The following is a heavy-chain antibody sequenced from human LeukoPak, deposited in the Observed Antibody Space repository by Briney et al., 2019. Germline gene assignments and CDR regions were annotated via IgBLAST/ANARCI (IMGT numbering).Heavy chain of an antibody. D-gene: IGHD6-19*01. J-gene: IGHJ4*02. CDR1: GYTFTSYY. Sequence: ASVKVSCKASGYTFTSYYMHWVRQAPGQGLEWTGIINPSGGSTSYAQKFQGRVTMTRDMSTSTVYMELSSLRSEDTAVYYCARGVRWGQWLVSIGYWGQGTLVTVSS. CDR3: ARGVRWGQWLVSIGY. V-gene: IGHV1-46*01. CDR2: INPSGGST.